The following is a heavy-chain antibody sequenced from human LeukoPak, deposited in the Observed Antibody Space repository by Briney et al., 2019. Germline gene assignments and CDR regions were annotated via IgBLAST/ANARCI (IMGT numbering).Heavy chain of an antibody. V-gene: IGHV3-11*04. CDR2: ISSSGSTI. CDR3: ARTRHCSSTSCHLDY. CDR1: GFTFSDYY. Sequence: PGGSLRLSCAASGFTFSDYYMSWLRQAPGKGLEWVSYISSSGSTIYYADSVKGRFTISRDNAKNSLYLQMNSLRAEDTAVYYCARTRHCSSTSCHLDYWGQGTLVTVSS. J-gene: IGHJ4*02. D-gene: IGHD2-2*01.